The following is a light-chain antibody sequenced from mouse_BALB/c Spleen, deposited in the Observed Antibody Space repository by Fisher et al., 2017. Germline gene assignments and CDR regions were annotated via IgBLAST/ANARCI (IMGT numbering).Light chain of an antibody. J-gene: IGKJ4*01. CDR2: RTS. CDR1: SSVSY. V-gene: IGKV4-68*01. Sequence: IVITQTTAIMSASLGEEITLTCSASSSVSYMYWYQQKPGSSPKPWIYRTSKLASGVPARFSGSGSGTSYSLTIGTMEAEDVATYYCQQGSSIPFTFGSGTKLEIK. CDR3: QQGSSIPFT.